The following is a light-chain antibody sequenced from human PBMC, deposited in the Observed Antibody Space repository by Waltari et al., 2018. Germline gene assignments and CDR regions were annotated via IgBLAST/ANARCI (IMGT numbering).Light chain of an antibody. CDR1: YRDVGGYNY. V-gene: IGLV2-14*03. Sequence: QSALTQPVSVSGSPGQSITISCTGSYRDVGGYNYVSWYQQFPGEAPIHIICNVSTRPAGVASRFSGSKSGDTAYLTISGLQTEDEAEYYCSSYTSSSTRKLFGGGTKLTVL. CDR3: SSYTSSSTRKL. J-gene: IGLJ2*01. CDR2: NVS.